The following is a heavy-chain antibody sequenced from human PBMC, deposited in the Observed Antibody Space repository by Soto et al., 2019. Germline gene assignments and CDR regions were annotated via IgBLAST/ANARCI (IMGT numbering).Heavy chain of an antibody. CDR3: AKDGGYSSSWYGRYYFDC. D-gene: IGHD6-13*01. CDR2: INPSGGST. V-gene: IGHV1-46*01. J-gene: IGHJ4*02. CDR1: GYTITSYY. Sequence: ASVKVSCKASGYTITSYYMHWVRQDPGQGLEWMGIINPSGGSTSYAQKFQGRVTMTRDASTSTVYMELSSLRSEDTAVYYCAKDGGYSSSWYGRYYFDCWGQGTLVTVSS.